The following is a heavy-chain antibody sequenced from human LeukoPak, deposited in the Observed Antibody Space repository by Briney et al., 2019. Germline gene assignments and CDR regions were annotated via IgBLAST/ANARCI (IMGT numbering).Heavy chain of an antibody. CDR1: GGSISSSSYY. D-gene: IGHD3-10*01. Sequence: SETLSLTCTVSGGSISSSSYYWGWIRQPPGKGLEWIGSIYYSGSAYYNPSLKSRVTISVDTSKNQFSLKLSSVTAADTAVYYCARHLVERYGFGELFNWGQGTLVTVSS. J-gene: IGHJ4*02. CDR2: IYYSGSA. CDR3: ARHLVERYGFGELFN. V-gene: IGHV4-39*01.